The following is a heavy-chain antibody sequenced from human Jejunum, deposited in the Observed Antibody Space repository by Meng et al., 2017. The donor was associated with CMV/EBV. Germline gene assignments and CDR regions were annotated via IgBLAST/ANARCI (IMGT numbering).Heavy chain of an antibody. D-gene: IGHD4-11*01. CDR2: IYNTGSA. Sequence: RGSISDYYWSWIRQPPGKGLEWIGYIYNTGSANYNNYNASLKTRITMSLDTSKNQFSLKLSSVTTADTAVYYCARGHYIFNYFDYWGQGTLVTVSS. J-gene: IGHJ4*02. CDR3: ARGHYIFNYFDY. CDR1: RGSISDYY. V-gene: IGHV4-59*01.